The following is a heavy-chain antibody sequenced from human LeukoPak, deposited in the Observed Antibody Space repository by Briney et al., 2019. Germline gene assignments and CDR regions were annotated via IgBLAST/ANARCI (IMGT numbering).Heavy chain of an antibody. CDR3: ARGTGVDY. V-gene: IGHV4-34*01. J-gene: IGHJ4*02. Sequence: PSETLSLTCAVYGGSFSGYYWSWIRQPLGKGLEWIGEINHSGSTNYNPTLKSRVTISVDTSKNQFSLKLSSVTAADTAVYYCARGTGVDYWGQGTLVTVSS. D-gene: IGHD1-14*01. CDR1: GGSFSGYY. CDR2: INHSGST.